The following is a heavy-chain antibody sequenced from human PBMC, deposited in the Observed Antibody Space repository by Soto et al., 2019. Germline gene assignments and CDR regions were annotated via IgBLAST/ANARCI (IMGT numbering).Heavy chain of an antibody. CDR3: TRDPPLGYCSGGSCYSYFQH. CDR1: GFTFGDYA. Sequence: PGGSLRLSCTASGFTFGDYAMSWFRQAPGKGLEWVGFIRSKAYGGTTEYAASVKGRFTISRDDSKSIAYLQMNSLKTEDTAVYYCTRDPPLGYCSGGSCYSYFQHWGQGTLVTVSS. D-gene: IGHD2-15*01. V-gene: IGHV3-49*03. J-gene: IGHJ1*01. CDR2: IRSKAYGGTT.